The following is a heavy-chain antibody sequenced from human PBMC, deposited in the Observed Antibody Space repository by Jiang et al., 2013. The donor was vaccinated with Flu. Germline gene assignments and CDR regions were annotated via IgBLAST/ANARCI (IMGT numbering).Heavy chain of an antibody. Sequence: VQLVESGGGLVQPGGSLRLSCAASGFTVSGNYMSWVRQAPGKGLEWVSFIYSEINTYYADSVKGRFTISRDNSKNTVYLQMNSLRAEDTAVYYCAREYRDYGTGKVFTLYSWGRGHPDHRLL. D-gene: IGHD3-10*01. CDR1: GFTVSGNY. J-gene: IGHJ1*01. CDR2: IYSEINT. V-gene: IGHV3-66*01. CDR3: AREYRDYGTGKVFTLYS.